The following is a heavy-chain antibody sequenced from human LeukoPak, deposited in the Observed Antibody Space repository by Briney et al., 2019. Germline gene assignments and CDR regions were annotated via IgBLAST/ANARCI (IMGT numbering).Heavy chain of an antibody. D-gene: IGHD2-2*01. CDR2: ISSSSSTI. CDR3: ARVPGEDIVVVPAATDRIAAAASDY. V-gene: IGHV3-48*02. CDR1: GFTFSSYS. J-gene: IGHJ4*02. Sequence: GGSLRLSCAASGFTFSSYSMNWVRQAPGEGLEWVSYISSSSSTIYYANSVKGRFTISRDNAKISLYLQMNSLRDEDTAVYYCARVPGEDIVVVPAATDRIAAAASDYWGQGTVVTVSS.